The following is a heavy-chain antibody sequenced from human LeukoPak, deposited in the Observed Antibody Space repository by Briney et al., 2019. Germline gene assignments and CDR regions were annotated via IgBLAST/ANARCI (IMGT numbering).Heavy chain of an antibody. V-gene: IGHV3-30*04. CDR3: ARDSRGSFDY. Sequence: GGSLRLSCAASGFTFSSYDMHWVRQAPGKGLEWVAVISYDGSNKYYADSVKGRFTISRDNSKNTLYLQMNSLRAEDTAVYYCARDSRGSFDYWGQGTLVTVSS. CDR1: GFTFSSYD. J-gene: IGHJ4*02. CDR2: ISYDGSNK. D-gene: IGHD3-10*01.